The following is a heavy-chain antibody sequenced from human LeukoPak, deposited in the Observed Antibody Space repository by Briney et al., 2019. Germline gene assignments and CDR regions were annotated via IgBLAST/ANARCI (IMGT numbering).Heavy chain of an antibody. Sequence: SETLSLTCAVSGGSISSSNCWSWVRQPPGKGLEWIGEIYHSGSINYNPSLKSRVTISVDKSKNQFSLNLSSVTAADTAMYYCASSGHTPPGAFDIWGQGTMVTVSS. D-gene: IGHD2-15*01. J-gene: IGHJ3*02. V-gene: IGHV4-4*02. CDR1: GGSISSSNC. CDR2: IYHSGSI. CDR3: ASSGHTPPGAFDI.